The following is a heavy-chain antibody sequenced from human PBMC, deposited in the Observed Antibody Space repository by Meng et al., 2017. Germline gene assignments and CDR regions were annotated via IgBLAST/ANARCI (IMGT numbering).Heavy chain of an antibody. CDR2: IYYSGST. CDR3: AREYYYDSSGYGVIF. D-gene: IGHD3-22*01. V-gene: IGHV4-59*01. CDR1: GGSISSYY. Sequence: SETLSLTCTVSGGSISSYYWSWIRQPPGKGLEWIGYIYYSGSTNYNPSLKSRVTISVDTSKNQFSLKLSSVTAADTAVYYCAREYYYDSSGYGVIFWGQGTLVTVSS. J-gene: IGHJ4*02.